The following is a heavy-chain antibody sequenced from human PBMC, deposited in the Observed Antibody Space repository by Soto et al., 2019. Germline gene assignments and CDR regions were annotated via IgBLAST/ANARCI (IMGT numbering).Heavy chain of an antibody. CDR1: GGSFSGYY. CDR3: ARGLGDSSGWPPSSYYYDGMDV. V-gene: IGHV4-34*01. Sequence: SETLSLTCAVYGGSFSGYYWSWIRQPPGKGLEWIGEINHSGSTNYNPSLKSRVTISVDTSKNQFSLKLSSVTAADTAVYYCARGLGDSSGWPPSSYYYDGMDVWGQGTTVTVS. CDR2: INHSGST. J-gene: IGHJ6*02. D-gene: IGHD6-19*01.